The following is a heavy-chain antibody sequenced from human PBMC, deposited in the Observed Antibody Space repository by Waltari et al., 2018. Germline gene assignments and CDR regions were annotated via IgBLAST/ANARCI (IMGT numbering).Heavy chain of an antibody. V-gene: IGHV3-7*01. CDR3: AKSRGFEY. Sequence: EVQLVESGGGLVQPGGSLRLSCGASGFNFSRYWMSWVRQTPGKGLQWVANINYDGSQTYYVDSVKGRFTISRDNAKNSVFLQMNSLRVEDTAVYYCAKSRGFEYWGQGALITVS. CDR1: GFNFSRYW. CDR2: INYDGSQT. J-gene: IGHJ4*02. D-gene: IGHD2-2*01.